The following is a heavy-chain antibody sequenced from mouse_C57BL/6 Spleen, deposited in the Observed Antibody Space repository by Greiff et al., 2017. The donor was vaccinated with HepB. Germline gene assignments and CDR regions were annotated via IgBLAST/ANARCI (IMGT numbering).Heavy chain of an antibody. J-gene: IGHJ4*01. Sequence: VQLQQSGPVLVKPGASVKMSCKASGYTFTDYYMNWVKQSHGKSLEWIGVINPYNGGTSYNQKFKGKATLTVDKSSSTAYMELNSLTSEDSAVYYCARTGTWNAMDYWGQGTSVTVSS. CDR2: INPYNGGT. D-gene: IGHD4-1*01. V-gene: IGHV1-19*01. CDR3: ARTGTWNAMDY. CDR1: GYTFTDYY.